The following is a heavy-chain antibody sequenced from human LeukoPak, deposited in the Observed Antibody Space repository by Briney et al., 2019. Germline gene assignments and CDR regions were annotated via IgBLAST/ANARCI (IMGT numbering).Heavy chain of an antibody. CDR3: ARDVDPQY. V-gene: IGHV4-59*01. Sequence: SETLSLTRTVSGGSISDYYWTWIRQPPGKGLERIGYIYQSGTTKYNPSLRSRVTISVDTSKNQFSLNLKSVTAADTAVYYCARDVDPQYWGQGILVTVSS. J-gene: IGHJ4*02. D-gene: IGHD5-12*01. CDR2: IYQSGTT. CDR1: GGSISDYY.